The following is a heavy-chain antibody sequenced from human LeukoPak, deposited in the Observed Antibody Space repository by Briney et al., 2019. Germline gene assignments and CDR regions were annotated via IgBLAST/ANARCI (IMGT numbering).Heavy chain of an antibody. J-gene: IGHJ6*03. D-gene: IGHD3-10*01. CDR3: ARENYGSGDYYYYYMDV. CDR1: GGTFSSYA. Sequence: GASVKVSCKASGGTFSSYAISWVRQAPGQRLEWMGGIIPIFGTANYAQKFQGRVTITADESTSTAYMELSSLRSEDTAVYYCARENYGSGDYYYYYMDVWGKGTTVTVSS. CDR2: IIPIFGTA. V-gene: IGHV1-69*13.